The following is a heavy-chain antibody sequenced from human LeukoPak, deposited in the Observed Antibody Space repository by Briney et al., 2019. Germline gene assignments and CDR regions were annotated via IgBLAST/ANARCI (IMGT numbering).Heavy chain of an antibody. V-gene: IGHV3-23*01. CDR3: AKEGSWTTVTPDYFDY. CDR1: GFTFSSYA. Sequence: GGSLRLSCAVSGFTFSSYAMSWVRQAPGKGLEWVSAISGSGGSTYYADSVKGRFTISRDNSKNTLYLQMNSLRAEDTAVYYCAKEGSWTTVTPDYFDYWGQGTPVTVSS. CDR2: ISGSGGST. J-gene: IGHJ4*02. D-gene: IGHD4-17*01.